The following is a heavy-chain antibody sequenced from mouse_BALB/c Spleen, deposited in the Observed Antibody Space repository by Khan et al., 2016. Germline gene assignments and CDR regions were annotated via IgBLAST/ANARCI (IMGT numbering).Heavy chain of an antibody. CDR3: AGARLYFDY. CDR1: GYTFSSYW. CDR2: ILPGSDST. D-gene: IGHD3-2*02. J-gene: IGHJ2*01. V-gene: IGHV1-9*01. Sequence: QVRLQQSGAELMKPGASVKISCKATGYTFSSYWIEWVKQRPGHGLEWIGEILPGSDSTNYDEKFKGKATFTADTSSNTAYMQLSSLTSEDSAVYNGAGARLYFDYWGQGTTLTVSS.